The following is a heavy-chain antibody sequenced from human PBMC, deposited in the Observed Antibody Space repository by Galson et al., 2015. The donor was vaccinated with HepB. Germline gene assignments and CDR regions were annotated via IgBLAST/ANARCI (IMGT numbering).Heavy chain of an antibody. Sequence: SLRLSCAASGFMFDTHAMSWVRQVPGKGLKWVSGISGDGGSSFYADSVKGRFTISKDNSKDTVYLQINSARDEDTAVYYCAKGYGPFDSWGQGILVTVSS. CDR1: GFMFDTHA. D-gene: IGHD3-16*01. CDR2: ISGDGGSS. V-gene: IGHV3-23*01. J-gene: IGHJ5*01. CDR3: AKGYGPFDS.